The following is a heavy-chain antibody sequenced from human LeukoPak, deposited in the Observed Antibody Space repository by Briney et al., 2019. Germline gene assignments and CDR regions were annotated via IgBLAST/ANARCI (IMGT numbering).Heavy chain of an antibody. CDR1: GFTFSSYA. CDR2: ISYDGSNK. CDR3: ARDGSSGWYWVDY. D-gene: IGHD6-19*01. V-gene: IGHV3-30*04. J-gene: IGHJ4*02. Sequence: GGSLRLSCAASGFTFSSYAMHWVRQARGKGLEWVAVISYDGSNKYYADSVKGRFTISRDNSKNTPYLQMNSLRAEDTAVYYCARDGSSGWYWVDYWGQGTLVTVSS.